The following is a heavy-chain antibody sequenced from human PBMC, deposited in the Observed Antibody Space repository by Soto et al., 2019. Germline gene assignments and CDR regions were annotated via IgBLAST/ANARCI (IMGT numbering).Heavy chain of an antibody. J-gene: IGHJ4*02. CDR2: INAGNGNT. V-gene: IGHV1-3*01. D-gene: IGHD3-10*01. CDR1: GYTFTSYA. CDR3: ARDLGFGLSDY. Sequence: QVQLVQSGAEVKKPGASAKVSCKASGYTFTSYAMHWVRQAPGQRLEWMGWINAGNGNTKYSQKVQGRVTITRDTSASTAYMELSGLRSEDTAVYSCARDLGFGLSDYWGQGTLVTVSS.